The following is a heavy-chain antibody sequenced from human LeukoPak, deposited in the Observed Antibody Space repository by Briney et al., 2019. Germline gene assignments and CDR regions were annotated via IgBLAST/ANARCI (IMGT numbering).Heavy chain of an antibody. CDR3: ARPKYSSSWVDY. CDR1: GSLFTSYW. V-gene: IGHV5-51*01. CDR2: IYPGDSDT. D-gene: IGHD6-13*01. Sequence: GAALKISYEGAGSLFTSYWIGGGRQMAGKGVGGRGIIYPGDSDTRYSPSFQGQVTISADKSISTAYLQWSSLKASDTAVYYCARPKYSSSWVDYWGQGTLVTVSS. J-gene: IGHJ4*02.